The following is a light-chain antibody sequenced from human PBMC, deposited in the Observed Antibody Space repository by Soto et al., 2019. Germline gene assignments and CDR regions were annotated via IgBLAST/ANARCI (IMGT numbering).Light chain of an antibody. V-gene: IGKV3-20*01. J-gene: IGKJ1*01. CDR3: QQYGTSRT. CDR2: GAS. CDR1: QSVSSS. Sequence: EIVLTQSPGTLSLSPGERATLSCRASQSVSSSLAWYQQKPGQAPRLLIYGASSRATGIPDRFSGSGSGTDFILTISRQEYEVFAGYYYQQYGTSRTFGQGTKVEFK.